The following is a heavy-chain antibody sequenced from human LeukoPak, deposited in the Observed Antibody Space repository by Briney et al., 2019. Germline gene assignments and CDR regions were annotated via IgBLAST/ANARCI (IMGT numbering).Heavy chain of an antibody. CDR1: GFIFSNHG. CDR2: ISYDGSNK. Sequence: PGGSLRLSCAVSGFIFSNHGMHWVRQAPGKGLEWVAVISYDGSNKYYADSVKGRFTISRDNSKNTLYLQMNSLRAEDTAVYYCAKGAVDTAMVPFDYWGQGTLVTVSS. J-gene: IGHJ4*02. V-gene: IGHV3-30*18. D-gene: IGHD5-18*01. CDR3: AKGAVDTAMVPFDY.